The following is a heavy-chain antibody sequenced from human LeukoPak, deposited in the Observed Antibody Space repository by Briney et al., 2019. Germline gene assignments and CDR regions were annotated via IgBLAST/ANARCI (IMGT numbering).Heavy chain of an antibody. CDR1: GFTFSNYG. V-gene: IGHV3-33*01. CDR2: IWYDGSHE. Sequence: GRSLRLSCAASGFTFSNYGMHWVRQAPGKGLEWVAVIWYDGSHEYYADSVKGRFTISRDNSKNTVYLQMNSLRAEDTAVYYCASTYRSGWYYFDHWGQGTLVTVSS. D-gene: IGHD6-19*01. CDR3: ASTYRSGWYYFDH. J-gene: IGHJ4*02.